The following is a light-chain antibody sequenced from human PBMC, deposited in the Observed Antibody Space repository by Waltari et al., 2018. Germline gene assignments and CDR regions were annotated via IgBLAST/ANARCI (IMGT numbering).Light chain of an antibody. CDR1: QTVTSHS. CDR3: QQYHRSPPLT. V-gene: IGKV3-20*01. CDR2: GAS. Sequence: EIVLTQSPGTLSLSPGERATLPCRASQTVTSHSLAWYQQKPGQAPRLLIYGASIRATGIPDRFSGSGSGTDFTLTISRLEPEDFAIYYCQQYHRSPPLTFGGGTKVEIK. J-gene: IGKJ4*01.